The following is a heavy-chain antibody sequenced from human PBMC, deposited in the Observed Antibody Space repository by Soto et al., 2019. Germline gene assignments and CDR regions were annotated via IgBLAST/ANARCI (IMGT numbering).Heavy chain of an antibody. CDR3: TTDGGVSAYPLFWA. V-gene: IGHV3-15*01. Sequence: KPGGSLRLSCAASGFTFSNAWMGWVRQAPGKGLEWVARLKSKSDGGTSDYTTPVKGRFSISRDESKTTLYLQMNSLKTEDTAVYHCTTDGGVSAYPLFWAWGQGTLVTVSS. CDR1: GFTFSNAW. J-gene: IGHJ5*02. D-gene: IGHD2-8*02. CDR2: LKSKSDGGTS.